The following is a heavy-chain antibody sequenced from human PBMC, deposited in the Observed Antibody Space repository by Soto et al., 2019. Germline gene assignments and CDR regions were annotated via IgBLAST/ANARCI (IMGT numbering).Heavy chain of an antibody. CDR1: GYTLTELS. J-gene: IGHJ6*03. Sequence: ASVKVSCKVSGYTLTELSMHWVRQAPGKGLEWMGGFDPEDGETIYAQKFQGRVTMTEDTSTDTAYMELSSLRSEDTAVYYCATIKVRGARTYYYYYMDVWGKGTTVTVSS. V-gene: IGHV1-24*01. CDR2: FDPEDGET. D-gene: IGHD3-10*01. CDR3: ATIKVRGARTYYYYYMDV.